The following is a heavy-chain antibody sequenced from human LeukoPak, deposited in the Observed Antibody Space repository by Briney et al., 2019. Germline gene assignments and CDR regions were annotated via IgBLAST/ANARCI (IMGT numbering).Heavy chain of an antibody. CDR3: ARAGRSGSYGYFDS. Sequence: GRTLRLSCASSGFTFSVHYMDWVREAPGKGLEWVGRSINKAYSYTTEYAASVKGRFTISRDDSKNSLYLQMDGLKTEDTAVYYCARAGRSGSYGYFDSWGQGTLVTVSS. CDR2: SINKAYSYTT. J-gene: IGHJ4*02. D-gene: IGHD1-26*01. CDR1: GFTFSVHY. V-gene: IGHV3-72*01.